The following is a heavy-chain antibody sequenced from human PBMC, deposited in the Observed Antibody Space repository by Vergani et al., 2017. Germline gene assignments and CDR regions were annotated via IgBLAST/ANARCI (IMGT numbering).Heavy chain of an antibody. D-gene: IGHD3-10*01. CDR1: GDSVSSNSAA. CDR3: ARGHGSYYYGSGSYYNAPFDY. V-gene: IGHV6-1*01. J-gene: IGHJ4*02. Sequence: QVQLQQSGPGLVKPSQTLSLTCAISGDSVSSNSAAWNWIRQSPSRGLEWLGRTYYRSKWYNDYAVSVKSRITINPDTSKNQFSLQLNSVTPEDTAVYYCARGHGSYYYGSGSYYNAPFDYWGQGTLITVSS. CDR2: TYYRSKWYN.